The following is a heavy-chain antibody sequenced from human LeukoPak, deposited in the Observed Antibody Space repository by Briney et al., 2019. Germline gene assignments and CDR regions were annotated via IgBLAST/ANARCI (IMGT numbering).Heavy chain of an antibody. Sequence: GGSLRLSCAASGFTFSSNGMSWVRQAPGKGLEWVSSITGSGGNTYYADSVKGQFTISRDNSKNTLYLQMNSLRADDTAVYYCTKRSSTVTPKTYYFDYWGQGTLVTVSS. D-gene: IGHD4-17*01. J-gene: IGHJ4*02. V-gene: IGHV3-23*01. CDR1: GFTFSSNG. CDR3: TKRSSTVTPKTYYFDY. CDR2: ITGSGGNT.